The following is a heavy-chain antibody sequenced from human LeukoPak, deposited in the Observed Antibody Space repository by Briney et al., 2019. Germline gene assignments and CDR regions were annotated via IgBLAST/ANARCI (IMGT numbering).Heavy chain of an antibody. CDR1: GGTFSSYG. CDR2: ISAYNGNT. Sequence: ASVKVSCKASGGTFSSYGIIWVRQAPGQGLEWMGWISAYNGNTNYAQKLQGRVTMTTDTSTSTAYMELRSLRSDDTAVYYCARAFGELVRRYNWFDPWGQGTPVTVSS. D-gene: IGHD3-10*01. V-gene: IGHV1-18*01. J-gene: IGHJ5*02. CDR3: ARAFGELVRRYNWFDP.